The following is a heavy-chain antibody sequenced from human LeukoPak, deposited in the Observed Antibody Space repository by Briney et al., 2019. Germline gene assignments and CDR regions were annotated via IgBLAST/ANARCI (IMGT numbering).Heavy chain of an antibody. J-gene: IGHJ4*02. CDR2: ISGSSGGT. CDR3: AKEGRGNAVDY. V-gene: IGHV3-23*01. Sequence: GGSLRLSCAASGFTFSSYGMSWVRQAPGKGLEWVSSISGSSGGTYYADYVKGRLTISRDNSKDTLYLQMNSLRAEDTAVYYCAKEGRGNAVDYWGQGTLVTVSS. CDR1: GFTFSSYG. D-gene: IGHD1-1*01.